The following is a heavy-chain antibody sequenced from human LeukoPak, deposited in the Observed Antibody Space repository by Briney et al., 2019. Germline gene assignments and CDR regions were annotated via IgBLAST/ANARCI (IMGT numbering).Heavy chain of an antibody. J-gene: IGHJ4*02. CDR3: ARAHIAVAGTADY. CDR2: ISYDGSNK. D-gene: IGHD6-19*01. Sequence: GGSLRLSCAASGFTFSSYAMHWVRQAPGKGLEWVAVISYDGSNKYYADSVKGRFTISRDNSKNTLYLQMDSLRAEDTAVYYCARAHIAVAGTADYWGQGTLVTVSS. CDR1: GFTFSSYA. V-gene: IGHV3-30*04.